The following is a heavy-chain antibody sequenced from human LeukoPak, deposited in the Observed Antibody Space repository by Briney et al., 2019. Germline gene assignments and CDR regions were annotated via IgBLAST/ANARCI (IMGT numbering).Heavy chain of an antibody. D-gene: IGHD6-13*01. CDR1: GGTFSSYA. V-gene: IGHV1-69*04. J-gene: IGHJ4*02. CDR2: IIPILGIA. Sequence: SVKVSCKASGGTFSSYAIGWVRQAPGQGLEWMGRIIPILGIANYAQKFQGRVTITADKSTSTAYMELSSLRSEDTAVYYCARVGSSWLFDYWGQGTLVTVSS. CDR3: ARVGSSWLFDY.